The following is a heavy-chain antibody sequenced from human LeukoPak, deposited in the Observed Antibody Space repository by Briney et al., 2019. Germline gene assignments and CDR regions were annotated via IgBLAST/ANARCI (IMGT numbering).Heavy chain of an antibody. CDR2: ISSNGGST. J-gene: IGHJ4*02. V-gene: IGHV3-64*01. D-gene: IGHD2-21*02. CDR1: GFTFSSYA. CDR3: ARVAYCGGDCYSIFYYFDY. Sequence: GGSLRLSCAASGFTFSSYAMHWVRQAPGKGLEYVSAISSNGGSTYYANSVKGRFTISRDNSKNTLYLQMGSLRAEDMAVYYCARVAYCGGDCYSIFYYFDYWGQGTLVTVSS.